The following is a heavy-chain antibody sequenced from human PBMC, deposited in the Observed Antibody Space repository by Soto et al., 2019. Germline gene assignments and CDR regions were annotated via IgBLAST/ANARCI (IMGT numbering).Heavy chain of an antibody. Sequence: EVQLVESGGGLVQPGGSLRVSCAASGFTFGSSWMHWVRQAPGKGLVWVSRINSDGSGTSYADSVKGRFTISRNNAKNTLYLQMNSLRAEDTAVYFCARAQRPGSSSNPIDYWGQGTLVTVSS. D-gene: IGHD6-13*01. V-gene: IGHV3-74*01. CDR3: ARAQRPGSSSNPIDY. J-gene: IGHJ4*02. CDR1: GFTFGSSW. CDR2: INSDGSGT.